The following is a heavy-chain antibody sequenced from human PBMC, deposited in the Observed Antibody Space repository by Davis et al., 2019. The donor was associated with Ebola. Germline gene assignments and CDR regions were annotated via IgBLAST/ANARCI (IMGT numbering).Heavy chain of an antibody. J-gene: IGHJ4*02. D-gene: IGHD4-23*01. Sequence: GESLKISCAASGFTFSSYAMSWVRQAPGKGLEWVSAISGSGGSTYYADSVKGRFTISRDNAKNSLYLQMNSLRAEDTAVYYCARHDYGGTHFDYWGQGTLVTVSS. CDR1: GFTFSSYA. CDR3: ARHDYGGTHFDY. V-gene: IGHV3-23*01. CDR2: ISGSGGST.